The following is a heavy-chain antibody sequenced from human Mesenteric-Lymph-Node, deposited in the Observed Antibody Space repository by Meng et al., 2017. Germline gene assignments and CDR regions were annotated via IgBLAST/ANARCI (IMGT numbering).Heavy chain of an antibody. Sequence: ASVKVSCKASGYTFTSYAMHWVRQAPGQRLEWMGWINAGNGNTKYSQKFQGRVTITRDTSASTAYMELSSLRSEDTAVYYCASSYSGYAGGELDYWGRGILVTVSS. V-gene: IGHV1-3*01. J-gene: IGHJ4*02. CDR3: ASSYSGYAGGELDY. D-gene: IGHD5-12*01. CDR1: GYTFTSYA. CDR2: INAGNGNT.